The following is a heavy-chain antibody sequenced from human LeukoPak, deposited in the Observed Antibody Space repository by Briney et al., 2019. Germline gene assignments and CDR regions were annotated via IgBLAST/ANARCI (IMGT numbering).Heavy chain of an antibody. Sequence: QAGGSLRLSCAASGFTFSYNWMSWVRQAPGKGLDWVANIKHDGIEKYFADSVTGRFTISRDNAKNSLYLQMNSLRPEDTAVYYCAKLVVVTATYWYFDLWGRGTPVTASS. V-gene: IGHV3-7*01. D-gene: IGHD2-21*02. CDR1: GFTFSYNW. J-gene: IGHJ2*01. CDR2: IKHDGIEK. CDR3: AKLVVVTATYWYFDL.